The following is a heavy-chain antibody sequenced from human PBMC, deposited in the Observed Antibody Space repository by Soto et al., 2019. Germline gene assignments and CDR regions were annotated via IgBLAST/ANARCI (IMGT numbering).Heavy chain of an antibody. D-gene: IGHD6-6*01. CDR1: GGTFSSYA. J-gene: IGHJ6*02. Sequence: ASVKVSCKASGGTFSSYAISWVRQAPGQGLEWMGGIIPIFGTANYAQKFQGRVTITADESTSTAYMELSSLRSEDTAVYYCASIVADRPRETYYYYYGMDVWGQGTTVTVYS. V-gene: IGHV1-69*13. CDR2: IIPIFGTA. CDR3: ASIVADRPRETYYYYYGMDV.